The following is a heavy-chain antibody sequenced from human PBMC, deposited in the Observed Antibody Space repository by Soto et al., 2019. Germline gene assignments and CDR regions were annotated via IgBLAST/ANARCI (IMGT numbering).Heavy chain of an antibody. J-gene: IGHJ6*02. V-gene: IGHV3-21*01. Sequence: GGSLRLSCPASGFTFSSYNMNWVRQAPGKGLEWVSSISRSSSNISYADSVKGRFTISRDNARNSLYLQINSLRAEDTAVYYCARRMVIVVAGDYYTGMDAWGQGTTVTVSS. D-gene: IGHD3-22*01. CDR2: ISRSSSNI. CDR3: ARRMVIVVAGDYYTGMDA. CDR1: GFTFSSYN.